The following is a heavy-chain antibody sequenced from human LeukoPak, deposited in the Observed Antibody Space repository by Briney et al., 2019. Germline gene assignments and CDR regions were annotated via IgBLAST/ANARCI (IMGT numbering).Heavy chain of an antibody. V-gene: IGHV4-39*07. CDR1: GASISTSNYY. J-gene: IGHJ5*02. D-gene: IGHD2-21*01. CDR3: ARDFAVADGQTATWFDP. CDR2: IYYGGTS. Sequence: SETLSLTCRVSGASISTSNYYWGWIRQPPGKGLEWIGHIYYGGTSFYTPSLKSRVTISVDTSKNEFSLKLTSVTAADTAVYFCARDFAVADGQTATWFDPWGQGTLVTVSS.